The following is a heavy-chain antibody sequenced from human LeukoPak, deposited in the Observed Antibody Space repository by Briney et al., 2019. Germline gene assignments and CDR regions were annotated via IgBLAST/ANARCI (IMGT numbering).Heavy chain of an antibody. CDR2: INHSGST. CDR1: GGSFSGYY. Sequence: SETLSLTCAVYGGSFSGYYWSWIRQPPGKGLEWIGEINHSGSTNYNPSLKSRVTISVDTSKNQFSLKLSSVTAADTAVYYCARVGISSSWYAVGYWGQGTLVTVSS. V-gene: IGHV4-34*01. CDR3: ARVGISSSWYAVGY. J-gene: IGHJ4*02. D-gene: IGHD6-13*01.